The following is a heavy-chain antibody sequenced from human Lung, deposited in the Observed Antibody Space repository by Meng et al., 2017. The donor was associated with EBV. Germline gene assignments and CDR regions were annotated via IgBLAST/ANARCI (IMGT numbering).Heavy chain of an antibody. CDR2: INAGNGNT. CDR1: GYSFTTYA. V-gene: IGHV1-3*01. Sequence: QLPLCQSGGEVKKPGASGKVSSKASGYSFTTYAMHWVRQAPGQRLEWMGWINAGNGNTKYSEKFQSRVTITRDTAASTAYMELSSLRSEDTAVYYCARTGCSSSSCYDYWGQGTLVTVSS. J-gene: IGHJ4*02. CDR3: ARTGCSSSSCYDY. D-gene: IGHD2-2*01.